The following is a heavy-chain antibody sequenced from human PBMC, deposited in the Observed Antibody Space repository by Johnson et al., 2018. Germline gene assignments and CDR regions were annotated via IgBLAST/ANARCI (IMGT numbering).Heavy chain of an antibody. CDR2: ISWTSGSI. CDR1: GFTFDDYA. V-gene: IGHV3-9*01. J-gene: IGHJ3*02. D-gene: IGHD2-2*01. Sequence: VQLGQSGGGLVQPGRSLRLSCAASGFTFDDYAMHWVRQAPGKGLEWVSGISWTSGSIGYADSVKGRFTISRDNAKNSLYLQMNSLRAEDTALYYCAKVGYCSSTSCYFGAFDIWGQGTMVTVSS. CDR3: AKVGYCSSTSCYFGAFDI.